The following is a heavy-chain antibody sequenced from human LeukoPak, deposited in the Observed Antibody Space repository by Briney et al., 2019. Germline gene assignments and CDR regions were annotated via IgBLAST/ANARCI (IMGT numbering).Heavy chain of an antibody. V-gene: IGHV3-66*01. J-gene: IGHJ6*02. D-gene: IGHD6-13*01. CDR2: IYSGGRK. Sequence: GGSLRLSCAASGFSVSIKYMSWVSHEAGEGLEWVSVIYSGGRKYYADSVKGRFTISRDNSKTKLYLQINSLRAEDTAVYYCARDRGPIAAAEYYYYYYGMDVWGQGTTVTVSS. CDR3: ARDRGPIAAAEYYYYYYGMDV. CDR1: GFSVSIKY.